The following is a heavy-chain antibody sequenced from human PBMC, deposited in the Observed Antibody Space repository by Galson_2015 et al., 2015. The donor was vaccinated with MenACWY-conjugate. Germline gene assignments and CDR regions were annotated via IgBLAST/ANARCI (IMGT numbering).Heavy chain of an antibody. CDR3: TREVQGGGVY. J-gene: IGHJ4*02. D-gene: IGHD3-16*01. CDR1: GYSFTSYN. Sequence: SVKVSCKASGYSFTSYNMHWVRQAPGQGLEWMGIINPSSGSTTYTQKFQGTVTMTRDTSTSTVYMELSSLRSDDTAVYFCTREVQGGGVYWVQGTVGTVAP. V-gene: IGHV1-46*03. CDR2: INPSSGST.